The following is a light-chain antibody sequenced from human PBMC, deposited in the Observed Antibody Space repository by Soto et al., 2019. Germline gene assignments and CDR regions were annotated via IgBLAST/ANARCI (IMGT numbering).Light chain of an antibody. CDR2: QTS. Sequence: EIVLTQSPATLSSFPGDRVTLSCRASQYINTRLAWYQHRPGQAPRLLIYQTSIRAAGIPARFSASGTGTHFTLTISDVQPEDFAVYYCHQRQSWPRTFGQGTRLEIK. J-gene: IGKJ5*01. CDR1: QYINTR. V-gene: IGKV3-11*01. CDR3: HQRQSWPRT.